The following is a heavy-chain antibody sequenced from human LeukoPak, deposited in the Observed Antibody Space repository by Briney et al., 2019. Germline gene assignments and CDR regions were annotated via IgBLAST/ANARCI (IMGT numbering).Heavy chain of an antibody. D-gene: IGHD2-2*01. CDR3: ARDLVVSCSSTSCLVAPSDF. CDR2: IIPILGIA. J-gene: IGHJ4*02. Sequence: EASVKVSCKASGGTFSSYAITWVRQAPGQGLEWMGRIIPILGIATYAQNFQGRVTITADKSTSTAYMELSSLRSEDTAVYYCARDLVVSCSSTSCLVAPSDFWGQGTLVTVSS. V-gene: IGHV1-69*04. CDR1: GGTFSSYA.